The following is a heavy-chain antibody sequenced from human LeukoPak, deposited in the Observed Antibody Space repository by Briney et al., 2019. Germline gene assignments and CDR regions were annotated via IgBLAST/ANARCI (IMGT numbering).Heavy chain of an antibody. CDR2: ISVTTRTI. D-gene: IGHD2-15*01. CDR3: ANSGLNRFEY. J-gene: IGHJ4*02. CDR1: GFTFSTYS. Sequence: GGSLRLSCAASGFTFSTYSMNWVRQAPGKGLEWVSYISVTTRTIHYADSVKGRFTISRDNAKNSLYLQVNSLRADDTAVYYCANSGLNRFEYWGQGALVTVSS. V-gene: IGHV3-48*01.